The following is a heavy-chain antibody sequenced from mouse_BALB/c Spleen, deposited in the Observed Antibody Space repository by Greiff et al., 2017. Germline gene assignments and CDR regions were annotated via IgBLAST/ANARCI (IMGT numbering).Heavy chain of an antibody. CDR2: ISYSGST. CDR3: ARGPAYDY. CDR1: GYSITSDYA. Sequence: EVQRVESGPGLVKPSQSLSLTCTVTGYSITSDYAWNWIRQFPGNKLEWMGYISYSGSTSYNPSLKSRISITRDTSKNQFFLQLNSVTTEDTATYYCARGPAYDYWGQGTTLTVSS. V-gene: IGHV3-2*02. J-gene: IGHJ2*01.